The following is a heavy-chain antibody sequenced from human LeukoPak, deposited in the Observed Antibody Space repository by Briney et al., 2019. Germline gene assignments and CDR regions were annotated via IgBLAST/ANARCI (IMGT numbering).Heavy chain of an antibody. CDR2: ISGSGDST. D-gene: IGHD5-18*01. CDR3: ARQNTALDAFDI. CDR1: GFTFSSYA. V-gene: IGHV3-23*01. Sequence: PGGSLRLSCAASGFTFSSYAMSWVRQAPGKGLEWVSAISGSGDSTHYADSVKGRFTISRDNSKNTLYLQMNSLRAEDTAVYYCARQNTALDAFDIWGQGTMVTVSS. J-gene: IGHJ3*02.